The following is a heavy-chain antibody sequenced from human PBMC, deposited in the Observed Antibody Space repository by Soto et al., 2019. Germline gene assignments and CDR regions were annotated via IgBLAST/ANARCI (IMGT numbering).Heavy chain of an antibody. CDR2: ISLYHHST. Sequence: ASVKVSCKTSGYPFPDYFIHWARQAPGQGLEWMGIISLYHHSTSYAQKFQGRLTVTADTSTTTVYMDLSSLTSEDSAVYWCARELYSCGGDCPYYMDYWGQGTLVTVSS. J-gene: IGHJ4*02. CDR3: ARELYSCGGDCPYYMDY. V-gene: IGHV1-46*01. D-gene: IGHD2-21*02. CDR1: GYPFPDYF.